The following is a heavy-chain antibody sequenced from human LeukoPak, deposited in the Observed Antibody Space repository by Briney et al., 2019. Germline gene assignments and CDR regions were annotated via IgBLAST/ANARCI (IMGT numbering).Heavy chain of an antibody. CDR2: ISWDGGST. CDR3: AKDTVDYYGSGYMDV. V-gene: IGHV3-43*01. J-gene: IGHJ6*03. Sequence: GGTLRLSCAASGFTSDDYTMHWVRQAPGKGLEWVSLISWDGGSTYYADSVKGRFTISRDNSKNSLYLQMNSLRTEDTALYYCAKDTVDYYGSGYMDVWGKGTTVTVSS. D-gene: IGHD3-10*01. CDR1: GFTSDDYT.